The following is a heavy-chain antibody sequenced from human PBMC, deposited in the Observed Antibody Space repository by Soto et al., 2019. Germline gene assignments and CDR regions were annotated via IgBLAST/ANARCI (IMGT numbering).Heavy chain of an antibody. J-gene: IGHJ4*02. Sequence: GGSLRLSCAASGFTFDDYVMHWVRQPPGEGLEWVSSIGWNSANIDYADSVKGRFTISRDNAKNSLYLQMNSLRVEDTALYYCAKGRTWYYFDYWGQGTLVTVSS. CDR2: IGWNSANI. CDR3: AKGRTWYYFDY. CDR1: GFTFDDYV. D-gene: IGHD6-13*01. V-gene: IGHV3-9*01.